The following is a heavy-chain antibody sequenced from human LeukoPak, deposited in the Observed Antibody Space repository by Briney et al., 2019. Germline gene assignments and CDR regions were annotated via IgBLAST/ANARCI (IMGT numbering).Heavy chain of an antibody. V-gene: IGHV4-4*07. CDR1: GGSINSYH. J-gene: IGHJ3*02. CDR2: FYTSGTT. Sequence: SETLSLTCTVTGGSINSYHWSWIRQPAGKGLEWIGRFYTSGTTTYNPSLKSRVTMPVDTSKNQFSLKLTSVTAADTAVYYCARVGGIPLGAFDIWGQGTMVTVSP. CDR3: ARVGGIPLGAFDI. D-gene: IGHD3-10*01.